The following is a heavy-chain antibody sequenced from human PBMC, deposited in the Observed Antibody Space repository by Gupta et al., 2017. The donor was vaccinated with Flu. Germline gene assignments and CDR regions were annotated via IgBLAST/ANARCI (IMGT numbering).Heavy chain of an antibody. J-gene: IGHJ3*02. CDR2: TYYSGNT. Sequence: QLPLQESGPGLVKPSETMSLTCTVSGGSISHSIYYWGWLRQPPGTGLTCMANTYYSGNTYYNASLKSLVTLPVDTSKNQFPLKVNSWTATDTAVYYCARLPKANGGADCYSNAFDIWGQWTMVTVSS. CDR3: ARLPKANGGADCYSNAFDI. D-gene: IGHD2-21*02. CDR1: GGSISHSIYY. V-gene: IGHV4-39*01.